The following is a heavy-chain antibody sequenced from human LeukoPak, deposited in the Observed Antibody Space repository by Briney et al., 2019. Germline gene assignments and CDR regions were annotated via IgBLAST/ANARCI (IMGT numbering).Heavy chain of an antibody. CDR3: GKEFYGSGMNLPRN. CDR1: GFTFSSYG. Sequence: PGGSLRLSCAASGFTFSSYGMHWVRQAPGKGLEWVAFIPYDGSNTYYADSVEGRFSISRDNSKNTLYLQINSLRPEDTAVYYCGKEFYGSGMNLPRNWGQGTLVTVSS. V-gene: IGHV3-30*02. J-gene: IGHJ4*02. D-gene: IGHD3-10*01. CDR2: IPYDGSNT.